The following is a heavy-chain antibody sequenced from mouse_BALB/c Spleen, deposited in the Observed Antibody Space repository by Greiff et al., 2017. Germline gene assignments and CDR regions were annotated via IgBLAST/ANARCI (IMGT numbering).Heavy chain of an antibody. J-gene: IGHJ2*01. V-gene: IGHV14-3*02. CDR1: GFNIKDTY. Sequence: VTLKVSGAELVKPGASVKLSCTASGFNIKDTYMHWVKQRPEQGLEWIGRIDPANGNTNYDPKFQGKATITADTSSNTAYLQLSSLTSEDTAVYYCASKGGWGQGTTLTVSS. CDR2: IDPANGNT. CDR3: ASKGG.